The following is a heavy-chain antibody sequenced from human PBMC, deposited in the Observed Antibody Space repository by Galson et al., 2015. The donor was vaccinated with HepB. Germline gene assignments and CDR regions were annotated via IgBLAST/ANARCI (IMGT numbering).Heavy chain of an antibody. CDR2: TFSDGRT. CDR1: GFAVNSTY. J-gene: IGHJ5*02. CDR3: ARNTWLHP. V-gene: IGHV3-53*01. D-gene: IGHD2/OR15-2a*01. Sequence: SLRLSCAISGFAVNSTYINWVRQAPGKALEWVSVTFSDGRTFYAHSVQGRFSVFRDNFENTLDLQMDSLRVEDTAIYYCARNTWLHPWGQGTLVTVSS.